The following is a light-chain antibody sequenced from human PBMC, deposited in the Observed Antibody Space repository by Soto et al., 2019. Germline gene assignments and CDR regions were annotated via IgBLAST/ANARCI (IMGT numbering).Light chain of an antibody. CDR3: QQYYSYPRT. V-gene: IGKV1-39*01. J-gene: IGKJ1*01. CDR2: AAS. CDR1: QSVSTF. Sequence: DIQMTQSPSSLSASVGDRVTITCRASQSVSTFLNWYQHKPGKAPKLLMYAASGLQSGVPSRFSGGGSGTDFTLTISRLQPEDFATYYCQQYYSYPRTFGQGTKVDIK.